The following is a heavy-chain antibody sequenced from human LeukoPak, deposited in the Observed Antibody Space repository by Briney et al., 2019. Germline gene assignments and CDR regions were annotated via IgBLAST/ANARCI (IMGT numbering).Heavy chain of an antibody. D-gene: IGHD5-18*01. J-gene: IGHJ4*02. CDR1: GYTFTSYG. CDR3: ARAGWIQLWSPPYYFDY. Sequence: GASVKVSCKASGYTFTSYGISWVRQAPGQGLEWMGWISAYNGNTNYAQKLRGRVTMTTDTSTSTAYMELRSLRSDDTAVYYCARAGWIQLWSPPYYFDYWGQGTLVTVSS. V-gene: IGHV1-18*01. CDR2: ISAYNGNT.